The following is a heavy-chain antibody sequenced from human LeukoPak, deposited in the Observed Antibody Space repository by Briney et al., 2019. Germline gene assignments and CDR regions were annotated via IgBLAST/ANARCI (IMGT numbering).Heavy chain of an antibody. CDR2: INHSGST. Sequence: PSETLSPTCAVYGGSFSGYYWSWIRQPPGKGLEWIGEINHSGSTNYNPSLKSRVTISVDTSKNQFSLKLSSVTAADTAVYYCARRGYDFWSAKSPYFDYWGQGTLVTVSS. V-gene: IGHV4-34*01. CDR1: GGSFSGYY. D-gene: IGHD3-3*01. J-gene: IGHJ4*02. CDR3: ARRGYDFWSAKSPYFDY.